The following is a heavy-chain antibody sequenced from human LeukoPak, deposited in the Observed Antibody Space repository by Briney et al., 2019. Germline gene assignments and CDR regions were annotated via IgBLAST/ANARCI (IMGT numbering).Heavy chain of an antibody. Sequence: GGSLRLPCAASGFTFSSYGMHWVRQAPGKGLEWVAVISYDGSNKYYADSVKGRFTISRDNSKNTLYLQMNSLRAEDTAVYYCAKDGPLGDGYNLADYWGQGTLVTVSS. CDR1: GFTFSSYG. CDR2: ISYDGSNK. J-gene: IGHJ4*02. CDR3: AKDGPLGDGYNLADY. D-gene: IGHD5-24*01. V-gene: IGHV3-30*18.